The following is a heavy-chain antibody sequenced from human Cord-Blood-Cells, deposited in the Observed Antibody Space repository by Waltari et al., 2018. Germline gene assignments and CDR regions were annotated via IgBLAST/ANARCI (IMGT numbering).Heavy chain of an antibody. Sequence: QVQLVQARAEAKKPGASVNVSCKASGYTVNSYDIQGVRPATGQGLEWMGWMNPNSGNTGYAQKFQGRVTITRNTSISTAYMELSSLRSEDTAVYYCARVPVGGTAAFDIWGQGTMVTVSS. V-gene: IGHV1-8*03. CDR1: GYTVNSYD. CDR3: ARVPVGGTAAFDI. J-gene: IGHJ3*02. CDR2: MNPNSGNT. D-gene: IGHD6-19*01.